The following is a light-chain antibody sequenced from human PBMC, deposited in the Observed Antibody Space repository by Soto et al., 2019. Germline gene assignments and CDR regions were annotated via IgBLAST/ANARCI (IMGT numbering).Light chain of an antibody. CDR1: QSVSSSY. J-gene: IGKJ1*01. V-gene: IGKV3-20*01. Sequence: IVLTQSPGTLSLSPGERATLSCRASQSVSSSYLAWYQQRPGQAPRLLMSGASSRATGIPDRFSGSGSGTDFTLTISRLEPGDFAVYYCQHHGSSSWTFGQGTKVEIK. CDR2: GAS. CDR3: QHHGSSSWT.